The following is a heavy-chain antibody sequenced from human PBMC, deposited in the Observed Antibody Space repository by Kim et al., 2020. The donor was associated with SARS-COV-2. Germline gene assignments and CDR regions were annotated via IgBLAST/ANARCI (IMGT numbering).Heavy chain of an antibody. Sequence: ASVKVSCKVSGHTLTEVSMHWVRQAPEKGPEWMGGFDPDDGEIIYAQKFQGRVTLTEDTSTDTAYMELSSLRSEDTAVYYCATDGGMYRGDDHDAFDIWGQGTTVTVSS. CDR1: GHTLTEVS. D-gene: IGHD3-16*02. CDR2: FDPDDGEI. V-gene: IGHV1-24*01. CDR3: ATDGGMYRGDDHDAFDI. J-gene: IGHJ3*02.